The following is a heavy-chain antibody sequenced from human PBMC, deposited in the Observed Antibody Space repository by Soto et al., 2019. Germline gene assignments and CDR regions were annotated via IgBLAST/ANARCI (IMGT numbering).Heavy chain of an antibody. D-gene: IGHD3-22*01. CDR1: GGTFSSYT. CDR3: ARGADMLYDSRCYCPGGDY. V-gene: IGHV1-69*02. J-gene: IGHJ4*02. Sequence: QVQLVQSGAEVKKPGSSVKVSCKASGGTFSSYTISWVRQAPGQGLEWMGRIIPILGIANYAQKFQGRVTITADKSTSPAYMELGSLRSEDTAVYYCARGADMLYDSRCYCPGGDYWGQGTLVTVSS. CDR2: IIPILGIA.